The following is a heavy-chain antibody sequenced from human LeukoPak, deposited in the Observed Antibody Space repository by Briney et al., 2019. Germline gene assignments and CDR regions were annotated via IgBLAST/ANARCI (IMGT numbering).Heavy chain of an antibody. Sequence: GESLKISCKTSGYCSTRYWIAWVRQTPGKGLEWMGIVYPDDSDTRYSPAFQGQVTISADKSITTAYLHWSSLKASDTAVYYCARPSGTYFPFDYWGQGTLVTVSS. CDR2: VYPDDSDT. CDR3: ARPSGTYFPFDY. CDR1: GYCSTRYW. V-gene: IGHV5-51*01. J-gene: IGHJ4*02. D-gene: IGHD1-26*01.